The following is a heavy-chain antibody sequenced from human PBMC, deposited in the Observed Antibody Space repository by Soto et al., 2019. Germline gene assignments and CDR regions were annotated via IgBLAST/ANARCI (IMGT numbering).Heavy chain of an antibody. CDR3: ARVRSFRGGYPLFDP. CDR2: IYTSGST. CDR1: GGSISSYY. Sequence: FLPCTVSGGSISSYYWSWIRQPAGKGLEWIGRIYTSGSTNYNPSLKSRVTMSVDTSKNQFSLKLSSVTAADTAVYYCARVRSFRGGYPLFDPWGRGTLVTVSS. V-gene: IGHV4-4*07. J-gene: IGHJ5*02. D-gene: IGHD3-10*01.